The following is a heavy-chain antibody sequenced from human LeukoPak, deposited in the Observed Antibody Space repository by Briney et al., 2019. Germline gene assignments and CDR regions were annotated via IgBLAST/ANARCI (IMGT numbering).Heavy chain of an antibody. CDR2: INPNSGGT. CDR3: ARGRKYTSGYTVTELGSGYFDY. D-gene: IGHD5-18*01. J-gene: IGHJ4*02. V-gene: IGHV1-2*02. Sequence: GASVKVSCKASGYTFTGYFMHWMRQAPGQGLEWMGWINPNSGGTNYAQKFQGRVTMTRDTSISTAYMELSRLRSDDTAVYYCARGRKYTSGYTVTELGSGYFDYWGQGTLVTVSS. CDR1: GYTFTGYF.